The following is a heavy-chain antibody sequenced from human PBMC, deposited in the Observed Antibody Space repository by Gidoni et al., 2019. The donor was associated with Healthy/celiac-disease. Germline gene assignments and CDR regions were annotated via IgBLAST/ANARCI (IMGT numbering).Heavy chain of an antibody. V-gene: IGHV3-9*01. Sequence: EVQLVESGGGLVQPGRSLRLSCAASGFTFDDYAMHWGRQAPGKGLEWVSGISWNSGSIGYADSVKGRFTISRDNAKNSLYLQMNSLRAEDTALYYCAKSHSSGYLDAFDIWGQGTMVTVSS. CDR2: ISWNSGSI. J-gene: IGHJ3*02. CDR3: AKSHSSGYLDAFDI. D-gene: IGHD3-22*01. CDR1: GFTFDDYA.